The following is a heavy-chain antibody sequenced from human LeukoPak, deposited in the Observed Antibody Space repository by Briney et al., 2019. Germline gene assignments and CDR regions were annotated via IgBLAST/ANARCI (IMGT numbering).Heavy chain of an antibody. J-gene: IGHJ4*02. CDR3: ARTGDRDYFDY. Sequence: SGGSLRLSCAASGFAVSSNYMSWVRQAPGKGLEWVSVIYSGGSTYYADSVEGRFTISRDNSKNTLYLQMNSLRAEDTAVYYCARTGDRDYFDYWGQGTLVTVSS. V-gene: IGHV3-53*01. CDR2: IYSGGST. CDR1: GFAVSSNY. D-gene: IGHD7-27*01.